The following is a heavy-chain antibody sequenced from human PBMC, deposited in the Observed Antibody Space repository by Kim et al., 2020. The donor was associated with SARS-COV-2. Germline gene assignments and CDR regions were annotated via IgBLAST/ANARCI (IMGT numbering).Heavy chain of an antibody. V-gene: IGHV3-23*01. J-gene: IGHJ6*02. D-gene: IGHD2-21*01. Sequence: DAVKGRFTISRDNSRNTVFLKMNSLRAEDTAIYYCAKGYCGDKDCYYGMDVWGQGTTVTVSS. CDR3: AKGYCGDKDCYYGMDV.